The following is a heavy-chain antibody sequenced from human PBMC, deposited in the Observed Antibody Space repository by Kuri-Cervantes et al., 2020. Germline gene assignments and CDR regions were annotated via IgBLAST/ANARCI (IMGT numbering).Heavy chain of an antibody. Sequence: GESLKISCAASGFTFSTYGMHWVRQAPGKGLEWVALILYDGSDKYYTDSVKGRFTISRDNSKNSLYLQMNSLRAEDTAVYYCARDDMTTVTTEDYWGQGTLVPSPQ. D-gene: IGHD4-17*01. CDR3: ARDDMTTVTTEDY. J-gene: IGHJ4*02. CDR2: ILYDGSDK. CDR1: GFTFSTYG. V-gene: IGHV3-33*05.